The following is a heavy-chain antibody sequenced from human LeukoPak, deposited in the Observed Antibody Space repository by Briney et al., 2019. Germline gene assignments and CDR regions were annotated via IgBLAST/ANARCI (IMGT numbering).Heavy chain of an antibody. CDR2: ISSSSSTI. CDR1: GFTFSRHW. J-gene: IGHJ4*02. V-gene: IGHV3-48*01. CDR3: ARVFRGYSYGYKDY. D-gene: IGHD5-18*01. Sequence: PGGSLRLSCAASGFTFSRHWMGWVRQAPGKGLEWVSYISSSSSTIYYADSVKGRFTISRDNAKNSLYLQMNSLRAEDTAVYYCARVFRGYSYGYKDYWGQGTLVTVSS.